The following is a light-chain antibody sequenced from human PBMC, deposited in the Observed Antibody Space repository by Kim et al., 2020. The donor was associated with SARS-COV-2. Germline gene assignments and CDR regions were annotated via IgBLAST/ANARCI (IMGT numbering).Light chain of an antibody. CDR1: RSDIAAYNF. V-gene: IGLV2-14*04. Sequence: GQSITISSTGTRSDIAAYNFVSWYQQHPGEAPKVIIYDVDNRPSGVSSRFSGSKSGTTASLTISEVQAEDEADYYCSSFRSGNTLLFGGGTQLTVL. CDR2: DVD. J-gene: IGLJ3*02. CDR3: SSFRSGNTLL.